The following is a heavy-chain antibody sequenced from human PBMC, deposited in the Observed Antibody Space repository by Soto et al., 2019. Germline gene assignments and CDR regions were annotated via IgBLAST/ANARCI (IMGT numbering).Heavy chain of an antibody. CDR3: ARGLTYYDILTGYSGYYYYYMDV. Sequence: SETLSLTCAVYGGSFSGYYWSWIRQPPGKGLECIGEINHSGSTNYNPSLKSRVTISVDTSKNQFSLKLSSVTAADTAVYYCARGLTYYDILTGYSGYYYYYMDVWGKGTTVTVSS. CDR1: GGSFSGYY. CDR2: INHSGST. V-gene: IGHV4-34*01. J-gene: IGHJ6*03. D-gene: IGHD3-9*01.